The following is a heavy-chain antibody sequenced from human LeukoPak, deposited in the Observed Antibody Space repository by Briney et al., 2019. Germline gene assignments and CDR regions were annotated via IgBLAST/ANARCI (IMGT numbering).Heavy chain of an antibody. D-gene: IGHD2-15*01. CDR3: ARGYSSGGSCYYYFDY. Sequence: ASVKVSCKASGYTFTGYYMHWVRQAPGQGLEWMGWINPNSGGTNYAQKFQGRVTMTRDTSISTAYMELSRLRSDDTAVYYCARGYSSGGSCYYYFDYWGQGTLVTVSS. CDR1: GYTFTGYY. CDR2: INPNSGGT. J-gene: IGHJ4*02. V-gene: IGHV1-2*02.